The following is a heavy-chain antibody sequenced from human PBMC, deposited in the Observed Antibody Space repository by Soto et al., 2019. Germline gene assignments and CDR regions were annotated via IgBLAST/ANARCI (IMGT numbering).Heavy chain of an antibody. CDR3: AVTEGFGDDLQH. CDR1: GVSLSTSGVG. D-gene: IGHD3-10*01. CDR2: IYWDDVK. J-gene: IGHJ1*01. Sequence: QITLKESGLTLVKPTQTLTLTCTFSGVSLSTSGVGVGWIRQPPGKALEWLAVIYWDDVKWYTLSLKSRVTLTKDTSKTQVVLTMTNMDPVDTATYYCAVTEGFGDDLQHWGQGSLVTVSS. V-gene: IGHV2-5*02.